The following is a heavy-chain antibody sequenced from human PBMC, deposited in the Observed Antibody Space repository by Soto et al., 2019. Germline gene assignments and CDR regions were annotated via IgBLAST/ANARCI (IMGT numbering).Heavy chain of an antibody. CDR2: IYYSGST. D-gene: IGHD5-18*01. Sequence: QLQLQESGPGLVKPSETLSLTCTVSGGSISSSNYYWDWIRQPPGEGLEWIGSIYYSGSTYYTPSLKSRVTISVDTSKNQYSLKLSSVTAADTAVYYCARRGWMQLNWYFDLWGRGTLVTVSS. V-gene: IGHV4-39*01. CDR1: GGSISSSNYY. J-gene: IGHJ2*01. CDR3: ARRGWMQLNWYFDL.